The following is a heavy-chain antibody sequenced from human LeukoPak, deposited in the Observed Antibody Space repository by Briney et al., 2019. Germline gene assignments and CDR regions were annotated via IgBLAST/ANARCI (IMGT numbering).Heavy chain of an antibody. CDR1: GFTCGNYA. CDR3: SRYGFVGADFDY. D-gene: IGHD1-26*01. J-gene: IGHJ4*02. CDR2: IRSKPYGGTA. V-gene: IGHV3-49*04. Sequence: PGGSLRLSCTASGFTCGNYAVTWVRQAPGKGLEWVGFIRSKPYGGTAEYAASVQGRFTISRDDSKTIAYLQMNSLKTEDTAVYYCSRYGFVGADFDYWGRGTLVTVSS.